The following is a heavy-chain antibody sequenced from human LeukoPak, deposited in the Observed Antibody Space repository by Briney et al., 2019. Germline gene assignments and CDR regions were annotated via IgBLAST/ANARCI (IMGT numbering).Heavy chain of an antibody. Sequence: SETLSLTCTVSAGSISNYYWSWIRQPPGKGLEWIGYISYSGSTNYNPSLKSRVTISVDTSKNQFSLKLSSVTAADTAVYYCARTQRDYYGSGSYSDYWGQGTLVTVSS. D-gene: IGHD3-10*01. V-gene: IGHV4-59*01. CDR3: ARTQRDYYGSGSYSDY. CDR2: ISYSGST. CDR1: AGSISNYY. J-gene: IGHJ4*02.